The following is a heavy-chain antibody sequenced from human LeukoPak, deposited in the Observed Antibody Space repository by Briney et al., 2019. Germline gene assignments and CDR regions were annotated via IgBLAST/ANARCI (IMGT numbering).Heavy chain of an antibody. CDR3: ARDSIQLWLPHYYYYMDV. V-gene: IGHV1-2*06. J-gene: IGHJ6*03. CDR1: GYTFTGYY. D-gene: IGHD5-18*01. CDR2: INPNSGGT. Sequence: EASVKVSCKASGYTFTGYYMHWVRQAPGRGLEWMGRINPNSGGTNYAQKFQGRVTMTRDTSISTAYMELSRLRSDDTAVYYCARDSIQLWLPHYYYYMDVWGKGTTVTVSS.